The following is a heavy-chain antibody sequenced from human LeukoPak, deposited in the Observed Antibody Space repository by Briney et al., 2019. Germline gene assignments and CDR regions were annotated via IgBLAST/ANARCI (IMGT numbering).Heavy chain of an antibody. D-gene: IGHD2-21*01. CDR3: AKDLNRGLPDY. V-gene: IGHV3-30*18. CDR2: ISDDGSNE. CDR1: GFSFSSYG. J-gene: IGHJ4*02. Sequence: GSLRLSCAASGFSFSSYGMHWVRQAPGKGLEWVAVISDDGSNEYYADSVKGRFTISRDNSKNMLYLQMSSLRAEDTAVYYCAKDLNRGLPDYWGQGTLVIVSS.